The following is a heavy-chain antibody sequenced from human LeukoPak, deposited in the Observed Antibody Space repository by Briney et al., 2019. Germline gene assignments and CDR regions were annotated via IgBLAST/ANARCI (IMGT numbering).Heavy chain of an antibody. CDR3: ARAPLGYGDNEYYFDY. D-gene: IGHD4-17*01. Sequence: GASLRLSCAASGFTFSSYSMNWVRQAPGKGLEWVSSISSSSSYIYYADSVKGRFTISRENAKNSLYLQMNSLRAGDTAVYYCARAPLGYGDNEYYFDYWGQGTLVTVSS. CDR1: GFTFSSYS. V-gene: IGHV3-21*01. J-gene: IGHJ4*02. CDR2: ISSSSSYI.